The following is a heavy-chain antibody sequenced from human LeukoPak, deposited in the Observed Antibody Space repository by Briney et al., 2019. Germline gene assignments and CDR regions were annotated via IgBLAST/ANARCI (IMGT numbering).Heavy chain of an antibody. V-gene: IGHV4-59*12. CDR2: IFYSGST. CDR1: GGSISSYY. CDR3: ARSRESSSLRRFDY. J-gene: IGHJ4*02. D-gene: IGHD6-13*01. Sequence: SETLSLTCTVSGGSISSYYWSWIRQPPGKGLEWIGYIFYSGSTNYNPSLKSRVTISVDTSKNQFSLKLSSVTAADTAVYYCARSRESSSLRRFDYWGQGTLVTVSS.